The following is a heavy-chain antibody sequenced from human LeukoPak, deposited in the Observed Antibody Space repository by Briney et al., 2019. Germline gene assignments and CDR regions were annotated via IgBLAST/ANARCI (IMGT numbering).Heavy chain of an antibody. CDR2: INHSGST. J-gene: IGHJ4*02. V-gene: IGHV4-34*01. CDR3: ARARITGTTGAYY. CDR1: SGSFSGYY. Sequence: PSETLSLTCAVYSGSFSGYYWSWIRQPPGKGLEWIGEINHSGSTNYNPSLKSRVTISVDTSKNQFSLKLSSVTAADTAVYYCARARITGTTGAYYWGQGTLVTVSS. D-gene: IGHD1-20*01.